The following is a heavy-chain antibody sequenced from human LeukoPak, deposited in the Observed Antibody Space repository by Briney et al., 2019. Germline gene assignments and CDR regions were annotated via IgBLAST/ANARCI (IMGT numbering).Heavy chain of an antibody. V-gene: IGHV4-59*13. J-gene: IGHJ4*02. CDR3: AREGGPYRPLDY. CDR1: GGSINTYY. Sequence: SETLSLTCTVSGGSINTYYWSWIRQPPGKGLEWIGYIHYSGSTNYSPSLKSRVTMSVDTSKNQFSLKLSSVTAADTAVYYCAREGGPYRPLDYSGQGTLVTVSS. CDR2: IHYSGST.